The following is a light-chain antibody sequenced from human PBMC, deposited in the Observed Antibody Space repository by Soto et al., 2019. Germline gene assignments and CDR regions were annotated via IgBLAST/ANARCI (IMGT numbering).Light chain of an antibody. CDR2: EVT. J-gene: IGLJ1*01. V-gene: IGLV2-8*01. CDR1: SSDVGGYNY. Sequence: QSALTQPPSASGSPGQPVTISCTGTSSDVGGYNYVSWYQQHPGKAPKLMIYEVTKRPSGVPDRFSGSKSGNTASLTVSGLQAEDEADYYCSAYAGSTPDVFGTGTKLTVL. CDR3: SAYAGSTPDV.